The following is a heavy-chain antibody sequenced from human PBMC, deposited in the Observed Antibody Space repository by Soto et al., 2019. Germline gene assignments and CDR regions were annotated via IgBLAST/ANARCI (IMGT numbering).Heavy chain of an antibody. D-gene: IGHD2-8*01. CDR1: GFTFSTYA. CDR3: AGRYCTNGVCYTNYYYYIDV. J-gene: IGHJ6*03. V-gene: IGHV3-23*01. CDR2: ITTSGGNT. Sequence: PGGSLRLSCAASGFTFSTYAMSWVRQAPGKGLEWVSTITTSGGNTYYADSVQGRFTISRDNSKNTLYLQMNSLRAEDTAVYYYAGRYCTNGVCYTNYYYYIDVWGKGTTVTVSS.